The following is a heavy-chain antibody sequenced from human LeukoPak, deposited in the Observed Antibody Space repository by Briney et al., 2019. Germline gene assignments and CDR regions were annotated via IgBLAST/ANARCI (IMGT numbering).Heavy chain of an antibody. Sequence: GGSLRLSCAASGFTFSSYAMSWVRQAPGKGLEWVSAISGSGGSTYYADSVKGRFTISRDNSKNTLHLQTNSLRAEDTAVYYCAKDRTLFLEWLFPLDYWGQGTLVTVSS. D-gene: IGHD3-3*01. V-gene: IGHV3-23*01. CDR3: AKDRTLFLEWLFPLDY. J-gene: IGHJ4*02. CDR2: ISGSGGST. CDR1: GFTFSSYA.